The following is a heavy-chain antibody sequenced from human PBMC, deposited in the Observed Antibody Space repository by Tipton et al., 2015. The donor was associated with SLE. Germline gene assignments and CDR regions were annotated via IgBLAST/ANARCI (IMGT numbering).Heavy chain of an antibody. CDR1: GGSISSYY. V-gene: IGHV4-59*01. J-gene: IGHJ4*02. CDR2: IYYSGST. D-gene: IGHD3-10*01. Sequence: TLSLTCTVSGGSISSYYWSWIRQPPGKGLEWIGYIYYSGSTNYNPSLKSRVTISVDTSKNQFSLKLSSVTAADTAVYYCARAGRYYYGSGTFDYWGQGTEVTVSS. CDR3: ARAGRYYYGSGTFDY.